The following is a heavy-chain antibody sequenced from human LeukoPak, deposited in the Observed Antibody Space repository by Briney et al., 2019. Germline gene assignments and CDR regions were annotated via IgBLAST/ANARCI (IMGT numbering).Heavy chain of an antibody. D-gene: IGHD4-17*01. CDR2: IYYSGST. CDR3: ASSGTVTTLDY. CDR1: GGSISCYY. Sequence: SETLSLTCTVSGGSISCYYWSWIRQPPGKGLEWIGYIYYSGSTNYNPSLKSRVTISVDTSKNQFSLKLSSVTAADTAVYYCASSGTVTTLDYWGQGTLVTVSS. J-gene: IGHJ4*02. V-gene: IGHV4-59*01.